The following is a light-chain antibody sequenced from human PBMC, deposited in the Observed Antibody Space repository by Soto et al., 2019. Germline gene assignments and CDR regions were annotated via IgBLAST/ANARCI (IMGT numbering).Light chain of an antibody. Sequence: QSALTQPASVSGSPGQSITISCTGTSSDVGGYKYVSWYQQRPGKAPKLMIYEVSNRPSGVSNRFSASKSGNTASLTISGLQAEDEADYYCSSYTSSYTYVFGTGTKLTVL. V-gene: IGLV2-14*01. CDR3: SSYTSSYTYV. CDR1: SSDVGGYKY. J-gene: IGLJ1*01. CDR2: EVS.